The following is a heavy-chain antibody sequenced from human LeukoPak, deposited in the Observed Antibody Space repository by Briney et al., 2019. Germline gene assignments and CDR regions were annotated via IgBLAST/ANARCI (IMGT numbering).Heavy chain of an antibody. D-gene: IGHD3-10*02. CDR3: LCSGSGHYYFDY. J-gene: IGHJ4*02. Sequence: PGGSLRLSCAASGFTVSSNYMSWVRQAPGKGLVWVSRVNNDGSSTIYADSVKGRFTISRDNAENTLYLQMHSLRAEDTAMYYCLCSGSGHYYFDYWGRGTLVTVSS. V-gene: IGHV3-74*01. CDR2: VNNDGSST. CDR1: GFTVSSNY.